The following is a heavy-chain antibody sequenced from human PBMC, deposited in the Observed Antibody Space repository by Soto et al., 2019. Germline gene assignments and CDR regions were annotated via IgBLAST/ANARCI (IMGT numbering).Heavy chain of an antibody. Sequence: PSEPKPHPNTVSGGNIRNRAYHRSWIRKTPVQGLEWIGYIYYSGSTYYNPSLKSRVTLSVDTSKNQFSLKLSSVTVADTAVYYCASESVVVPTNYYYGMDVWGQGTTLTGSS. J-gene: IGHJ6*02. V-gene: IGHV4-30-4*08. D-gene: IGHD2-2*01. CDR2: IYYSGST. CDR3: ASESVVVPTNYYYGMDV. CDR1: GGNIRNRAYH.